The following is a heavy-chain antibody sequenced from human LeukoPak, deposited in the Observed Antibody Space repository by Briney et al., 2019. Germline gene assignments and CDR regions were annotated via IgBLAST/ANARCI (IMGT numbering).Heavy chain of an antibody. Sequence: PSETLSLTCTVSGYSISSGYYWGWIRQPPGKGLEWIGSIYHSGSTYYNPSLKSRVTISVDTSKNQFSLKLSTVTAADTAVYYCARDGGTGDWGQGTLVTVSS. D-gene: IGHD7-27*01. CDR3: ARDGGTGD. CDR1: GYSISSGYY. CDR2: IYHSGST. J-gene: IGHJ4*02. V-gene: IGHV4-38-2*02.